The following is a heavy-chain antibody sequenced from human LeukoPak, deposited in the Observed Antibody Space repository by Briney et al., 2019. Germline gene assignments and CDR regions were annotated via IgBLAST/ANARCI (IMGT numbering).Heavy chain of an antibody. J-gene: IGHJ5*02. CDR1: GGSISSYY. V-gene: IGHV4-59*12. CDR2: IHYSGST. CDR3: ARISSPRYSSGWYAPNWFDP. Sequence: SETLSLTCTVSGGSISSYYWSWIRQPPGKGLEWIGYIHYSGSTNYNPSLKSRVTISVDTSKNQLSLKLSSVTAADTAVYYCARISSPRYSSGWYAPNWFDPWGQGTLVTVSS. D-gene: IGHD6-19*01.